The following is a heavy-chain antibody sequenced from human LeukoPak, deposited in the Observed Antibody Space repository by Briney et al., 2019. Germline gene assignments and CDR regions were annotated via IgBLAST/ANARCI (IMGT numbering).Heavy chain of an antibody. J-gene: IGHJ5*02. D-gene: IGHD1-26*01. V-gene: IGHV3-30*02. CDR3: AKDPKKWAPSRS. Sequence: GGSLRLSCAASGFTFSSYGMHWVRQAPGKGLEWVAFIRYDGSNKYYADSVKGGFTISRDNSKNTLYLQMNSLRAEDTAVYYCAKDPKKWAPSRSWGQGTLVTVSS. CDR2: IRYDGSNK. CDR1: GFTFSSYG.